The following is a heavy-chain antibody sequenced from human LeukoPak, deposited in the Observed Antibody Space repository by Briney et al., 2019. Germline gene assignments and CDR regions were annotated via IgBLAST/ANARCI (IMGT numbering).Heavy chain of an antibody. V-gene: IGHV4-59*01. Sequence: SETLSLTCTVSVGSISSYYWSWIRQPPGKGLEWIGYIYYSGSTNYNPSLKSRVTISVDTSKNQFSLKLSSVTAADTAVYYCARGGGSGHSYYYYGMDVWGQGTTVTVSS. CDR1: VGSISSYY. CDR3: ARGGGSGHSYYYYGMDV. D-gene: IGHD6-19*01. CDR2: IYYSGST. J-gene: IGHJ6*02.